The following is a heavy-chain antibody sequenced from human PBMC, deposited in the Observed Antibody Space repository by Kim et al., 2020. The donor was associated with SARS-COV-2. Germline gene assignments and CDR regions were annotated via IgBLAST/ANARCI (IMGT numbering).Heavy chain of an antibody. D-gene: IGHD4-17*01. V-gene: IGHV1-46*01. Sequence: QKFQGRVTMTRDTSTSTVYMELSSLRSEDTAVYYCARAGYGDYEEYYFDYWGQGTLVTVSS. CDR3: ARAGYGDYEEYYFDY. J-gene: IGHJ4*02.